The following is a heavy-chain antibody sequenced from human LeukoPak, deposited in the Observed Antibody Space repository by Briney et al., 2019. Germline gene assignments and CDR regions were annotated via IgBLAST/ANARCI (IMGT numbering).Heavy chain of an antibody. CDR2: INPDSGGT. D-gene: IGHD1-26*01. V-gene: IGHV1-2*02. CDR1: GYTFTAYY. J-gene: IGHJ3*02. Sequence: ASVKVSCKXSGYTFTAYYIHWVRQAPGQGLERMGWINPDSGGTNYAQNFQGRVTMTRDTSISTAYMELSRLRSDDTAMYYCARDLQSGGFDAFDIWGQGTMVTVSS. CDR3: ARDLQSGGFDAFDI.